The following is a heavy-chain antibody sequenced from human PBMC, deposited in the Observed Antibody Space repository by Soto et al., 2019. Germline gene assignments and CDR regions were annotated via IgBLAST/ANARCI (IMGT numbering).Heavy chain of an antibody. J-gene: IGHJ5*02. CDR2: IIPILGIA. Sequence: QVQLVQSGAEVKKPGSSVKVSCKASGGTFSSYTISWVRQAPGQGLEWMGRIIPILGIANYAQKFQGRVTITADKATRTAYMELSSLRSEDTAVYYCARANRGISAAGTFNWFDPWGQGTLVTVSS. D-gene: IGHD6-13*01. CDR3: ARANRGISAAGTFNWFDP. CDR1: GGTFSSYT. V-gene: IGHV1-69*02.